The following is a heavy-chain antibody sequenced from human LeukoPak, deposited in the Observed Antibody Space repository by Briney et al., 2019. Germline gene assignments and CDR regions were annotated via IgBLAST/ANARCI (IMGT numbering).Heavy chain of an antibody. CDR1: GGSISGSNYY. D-gene: IGHD4-17*01. CDR3: ARQPGDYLDY. CDR2: IYYNGRT. V-gene: IGHV4-39*01. Sequence: SETLSLTCTVSGGSISGSNYYWDWIRQPPGKGPEWIGSIYYNGRTEYNPALKSRATISVDTSKNHFSLTLRSVTAADTAIYYCARQPGDYLDYWGRGTLVTVSS. J-gene: IGHJ4*02.